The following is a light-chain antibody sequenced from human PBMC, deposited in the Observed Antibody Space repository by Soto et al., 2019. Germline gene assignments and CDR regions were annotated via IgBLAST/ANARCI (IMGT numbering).Light chain of an antibody. CDR3: QQYGSSPRA. CDR1: QSVSSNS. Sequence: EIVLTQSPGTLSLSPGERATLSCRASQSVSSNSLAWYQQRPGQAPRLLIYGASSRATGIPDRFSGSGAGTDFTLTISSLEPEEFAVYYCQQYGSSPRAFGQGTKVEIK. J-gene: IGKJ1*01. CDR2: GAS. V-gene: IGKV3-20*01.